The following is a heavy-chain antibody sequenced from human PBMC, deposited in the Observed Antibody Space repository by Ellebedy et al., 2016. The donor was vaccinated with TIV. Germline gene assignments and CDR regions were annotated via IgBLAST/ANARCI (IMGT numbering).Heavy chain of an antibody. V-gene: IGHV4-59*12. CDR2: IYYSGST. D-gene: IGHD5-24*01. J-gene: IGHJ4*01. CDR3: ARLWDGYNFYDY. CDR1: GGSISNYY. Sequence: SETLSLTCTVSGGSISNYYWSWIRQPPGKGLEWIGYIYYSGSTSYNPSLQSRVTISEDTSTNQVSLRLTSVTAADTAVYYCARLWDGYNFYDYWGHGTLVTVSS.